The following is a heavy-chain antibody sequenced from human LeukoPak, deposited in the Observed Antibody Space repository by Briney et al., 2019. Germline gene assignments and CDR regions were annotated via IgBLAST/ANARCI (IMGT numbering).Heavy chain of an antibody. V-gene: IGHV3-21*01. CDR3: ARETADIVVVPAATYGMDV. CDR1: GFTFSSYS. J-gene: IGHJ6*04. D-gene: IGHD2-2*01. Sequence: GGSLRLSCAASGFTFSSYSMNWVRQAPGKGLEWVSSSSSSSSYIYYADSVKGRFTISRDNAKNSLYLQMNSLRAEDTAVYYCARETADIVVVPAATYGMDVWGKGPTVTVSS. CDR2: SSSSSSYI.